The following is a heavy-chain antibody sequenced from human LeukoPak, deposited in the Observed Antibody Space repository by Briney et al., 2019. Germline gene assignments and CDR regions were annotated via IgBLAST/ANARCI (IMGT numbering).Heavy chain of an antibody. CDR2: ISYDGSNK. CDR3: AKSTTVTQRGYFDY. Sequence: GGSLRLSCAASGFTFSSYGMHWVRQAPAKGLEWVAIISYDGSNKYYADSVKGRFTISRDNSKNTLYLQMNSLRAEDTAVYYCAKSTTVTQRGYFDYWGQGTLVAVSS. J-gene: IGHJ4*02. V-gene: IGHV3-30*18. CDR1: GFTFSSYG. D-gene: IGHD4-17*01.